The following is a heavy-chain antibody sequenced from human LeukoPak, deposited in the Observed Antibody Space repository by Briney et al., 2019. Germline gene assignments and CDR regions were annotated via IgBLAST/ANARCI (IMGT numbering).Heavy chain of an antibody. Sequence: RSGGPLRLSCAASGFTFSSYEMNWVRQAPGKGLEWVSYICSSGSTIYSADSVKGRFTISRDNAKNSLYLQMNSLRAEDTAVYYCARGGSRGMDVWGQGTMVTVSS. CDR1: GFTFSSYE. CDR2: ICSSGSTI. V-gene: IGHV3-48*03. J-gene: IGHJ6*02. CDR3: ARGGSRGMDV. D-gene: IGHD1-26*01.